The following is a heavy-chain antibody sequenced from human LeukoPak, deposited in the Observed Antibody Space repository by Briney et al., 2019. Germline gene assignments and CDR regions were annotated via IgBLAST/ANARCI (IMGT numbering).Heavy chain of an antibody. V-gene: IGHV4-34*01. CDR3: ARGGRYQLLYIADY. CDR2: INHSGST. J-gene: IGHJ4*02. Sequence: PSETLSLTCAVYGGSFSGYYWSWIRQPPGKGLQWIGEINHSGSTNYNPSLKSRVTISVDTSKNQFSLKLSSVTAADTAVYYCARGGRYQLLYIADYWGQGTLVTVSS. CDR1: GGSFSGYY. D-gene: IGHD2-2*02.